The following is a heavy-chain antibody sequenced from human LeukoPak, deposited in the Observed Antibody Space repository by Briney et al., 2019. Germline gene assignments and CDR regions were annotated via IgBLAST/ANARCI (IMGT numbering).Heavy chain of an antibody. CDR3: TTGGDVIVAGTRAFDI. J-gene: IGHJ3*02. CDR2: VKSKIDGGTT. V-gene: IGHV3-15*07. CDR1: GFTFSSYS. Sequence: PGGSLRLSCAASGFTFSSYSMNWVRQAPGKGLEWVGRVKSKIDGGTTDYAAPVQDRFTISRDDSQATLYLQMNSLKTDDTAVYYCTTGGDVIVAGTRAFDIWGQGTLVTVSS. D-gene: IGHD5-12*01.